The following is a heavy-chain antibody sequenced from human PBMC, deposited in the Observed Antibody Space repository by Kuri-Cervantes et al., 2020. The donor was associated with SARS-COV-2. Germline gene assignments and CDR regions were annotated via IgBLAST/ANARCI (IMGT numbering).Heavy chain of an antibody. V-gene: IGHV4-28*01. Sequence: LRLSCAVSGYSISSSNWWGWIRQPPGKGLAWIGYIYYSGSTYYNPSLKSRVTISVDTSKNQFSLKLSSVTAADTAVYYCARRSGYCSSTSCYFFDYWGQGTLVTVSS. D-gene: IGHD2-2*01. CDR3: ARRSGYCSSTSCYFFDY. CDR1: GYSISSSNW. CDR2: IYYSGST. J-gene: IGHJ4*02.